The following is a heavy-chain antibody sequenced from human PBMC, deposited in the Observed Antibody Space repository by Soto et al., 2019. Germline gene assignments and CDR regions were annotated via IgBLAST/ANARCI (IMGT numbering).Heavy chain of an antibody. J-gene: IGHJ2*01. CDR1: GFTFSSYS. CDR3: ASQETYYDILTGYYPMYFDL. Sequence: EVQLVESGGGLVKPGGSLRLSCAASGFTFSSYSMNWVRQAPGKGLEWVSSISSSSSYIYYADSVKGRFTISRDNAKNSLYLQMNSLRAEDTAVYYCASQETYYDILTGYYPMYFDLWGRGTLVTVSS. D-gene: IGHD3-9*01. CDR2: ISSSSSYI. V-gene: IGHV3-21*01.